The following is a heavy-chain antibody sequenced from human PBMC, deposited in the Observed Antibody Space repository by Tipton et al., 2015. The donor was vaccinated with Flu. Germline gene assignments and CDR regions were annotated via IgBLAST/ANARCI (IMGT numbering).Heavy chain of an antibody. Sequence: TLSLTCTVSGASLRSSSYYWGWIRQPQGKGLEWIGSFYYDVGTYYNPSLNSRATISVDESKNQFSLRLTSVTAADTAGYYCVRTKDGYTLSNFVYWGQGTLVTVSS. CDR1: GASLRSSSYY. V-gene: IGHV4-39*07. D-gene: IGHD5-24*01. CDR3: VRTKDGYTLSNFVY. CDR2: FYYDVGT. J-gene: IGHJ4*02.